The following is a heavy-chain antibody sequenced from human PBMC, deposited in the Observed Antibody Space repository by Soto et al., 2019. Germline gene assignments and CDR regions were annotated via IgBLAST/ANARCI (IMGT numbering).Heavy chain of an antibody. CDR1: GYTFTGYC. D-gene: IGHD3-22*01. J-gene: IGHJ4*02. CDR2: INPNSGGT. CDR3: ARGHYYDSSIYDYYFDY. Sequence: ASVKVSCKASGYTFTGYCVYWVRQAPGQGLEWMGWINPNSGGTNYAQKFQGRVTMTRDTSISTAYMELSRLRSDDTAVYYCARGHYYDSSIYDYYFDYWGQGTLVTVSS. V-gene: IGHV1-2*02.